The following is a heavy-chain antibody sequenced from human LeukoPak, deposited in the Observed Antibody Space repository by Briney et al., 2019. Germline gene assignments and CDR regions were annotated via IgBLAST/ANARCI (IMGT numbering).Heavy chain of an antibody. CDR2: IYPGDSDT. Sequence: GESLKISCKGSGYSFTSYWIGWVRQMPGEGLEWMGIIYPGDSDTRYSPSFQGQVTISADKSISTAYLQWSSLKTSDTAMYYCAGHSDSAYYGSGSYCDYWGQGTLVTVSS. D-gene: IGHD3-10*01. CDR3: AGHSDSAYYGSGSYCDY. V-gene: IGHV5-51*01. CDR1: GYSFTSYW. J-gene: IGHJ4*02.